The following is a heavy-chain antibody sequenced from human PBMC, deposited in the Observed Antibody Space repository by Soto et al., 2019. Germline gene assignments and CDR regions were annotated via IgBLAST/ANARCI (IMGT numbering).Heavy chain of an antibody. CDR1: GFTFSTYG. CDR2: IWYDGSNK. V-gene: IGHV3-33*01. J-gene: IGHJ5*02. Sequence: VRLSCTASGFTFSTYGKYRVRQAPGKGLAWVAIIWYDGSNKYYADSVKGRFTISRDDSKNTLYLQMNSLRVEDTAVYFCARDASAYDGGWYPRGFDPWGQGTLVTVPS. CDR3: ARDASAYDGGWYPRGFDP. D-gene: IGHD6-19*01.